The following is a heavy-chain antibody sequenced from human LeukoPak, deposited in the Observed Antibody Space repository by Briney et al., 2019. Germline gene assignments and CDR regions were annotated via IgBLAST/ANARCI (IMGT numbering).Heavy chain of an antibody. D-gene: IGHD3-10*01. CDR3: ARDPMVRGQGAFDI. CDR2: ISAYNGNT. V-gene: IGHV1-18*01. CDR1: GYTFTSYG. Sequence: ASVKVSCKASGYTFTSYGISWVRQAPGQGLEWMGWISAYNGNTNYAQKLQGRVTMTTDTSTSTAYMELRSLRSDDTAVYYCARDPMVRGQGAFDIWGQGTVVTVSS. J-gene: IGHJ3*02.